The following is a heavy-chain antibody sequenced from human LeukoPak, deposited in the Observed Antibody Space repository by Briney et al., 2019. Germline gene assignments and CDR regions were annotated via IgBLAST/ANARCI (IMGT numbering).Heavy chain of an antibody. D-gene: IGHD3-22*01. CDR3: ASGIGDRYYYDSSGYYPV. J-gene: IGHJ4*02. CDR2: ISYDGSNK. Sequence: GGSLRLSCAASGFTFSNYGMHWVRQAPGKGLEWVAVISYDGSNKYYADSVKGRFTISRDNSKNTLYLQMNSLRAEDTAVYYCASGIGDRYYYDSSGYYPVWGQGTLVTVSS. CDR1: GFTFSNYG. V-gene: IGHV3-30*19.